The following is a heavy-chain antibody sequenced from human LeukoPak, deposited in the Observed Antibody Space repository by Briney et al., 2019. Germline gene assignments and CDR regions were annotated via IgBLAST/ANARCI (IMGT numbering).Heavy chain of an antibody. CDR1: GFTFSSYA. Sequence: PGGSLRISCAASGFTFSSYAMHWVRQAPGKGLERVAVISYDGSNKYYADSVKGRFTISRDNSKNTLYLQMNSLRAEDTAVYYCARDLGARDDYWGRGTLVTVSS. CDR3: ARDLGARDDY. CDR2: ISYDGSNK. J-gene: IGHJ4*02. D-gene: IGHD1-26*01. V-gene: IGHV3-30-3*01.